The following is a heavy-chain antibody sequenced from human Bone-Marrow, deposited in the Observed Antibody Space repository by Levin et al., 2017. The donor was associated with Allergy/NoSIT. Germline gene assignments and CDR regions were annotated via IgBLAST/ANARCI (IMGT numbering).Heavy chain of an antibody. CDR3: ARDGGRGKFYDY. D-gene: IGHD1-26*01. V-gene: IGHV3-74*01. Sequence: GESLKISCAASVFTFSRNWMHWVRQAPGKGLVWVSHINTDGSFTNYADSVKGRFTISRDNAKNILYLQLNSLGAEDSAVYYGARDGGRGKFYDYWGQGSLVAVSS. CDR1: VFTFSRNW. J-gene: IGHJ4*02. CDR2: INTDGSFT.